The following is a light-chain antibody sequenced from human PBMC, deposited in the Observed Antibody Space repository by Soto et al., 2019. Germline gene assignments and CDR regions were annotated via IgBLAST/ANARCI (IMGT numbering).Light chain of an antibody. Sequence: DIQMTQSPSTLSASVGDRVTITCRASQGISNYLAWYQEKPGKVPELLIYVASSWQSGGPTRFRGSGSETEFGLTFSSLQPDDFATYYAEHYRSSPWTFGQGTKVDIK. CDR3: EHYRSSPWT. J-gene: IGKJ1*01. CDR2: VAS. V-gene: IGKV1-27*01. CDR1: QGISNY.